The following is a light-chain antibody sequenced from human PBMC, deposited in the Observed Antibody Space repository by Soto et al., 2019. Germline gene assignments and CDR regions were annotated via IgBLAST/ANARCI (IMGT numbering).Light chain of an antibody. J-gene: IGKJ2*01. CDR1: QSVTSTY. V-gene: IGKV3-20*01. Sequence: EIVLTQSPGTLSLSPGERATLSCRASQSVTSTYLAWYQQKPGQAPRLLIYGASSRATGIPDRFSGSGSGTDFTLTVIRLEPEDFAVYYCQHYGSSSGYTFGQGTKLEIK. CDR2: GAS. CDR3: QHYGSSSGYT.